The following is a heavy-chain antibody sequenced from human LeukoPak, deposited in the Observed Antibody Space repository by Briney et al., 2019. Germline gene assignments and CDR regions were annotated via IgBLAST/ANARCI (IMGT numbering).Heavy chain of an antibody. CDR2: IRYDGSNK. CDR1: GFTFSSYG. D-gene: IGHD3-22*01. V-gene: IGHV3-30*02. Sequence: PGGSLRLSCAASGFTFSSYGMHWVRQAPGKGLEWVAFIRYDGSNKYYADSVKGRFTISRDNSKNTLYLQMNSLRAEDTAVYCCAKESYDSSPYYYMDVWGKGTTVTISS. J-gene: IGHJ6*03. CDR3: AKESYDSSPYYYMDV.